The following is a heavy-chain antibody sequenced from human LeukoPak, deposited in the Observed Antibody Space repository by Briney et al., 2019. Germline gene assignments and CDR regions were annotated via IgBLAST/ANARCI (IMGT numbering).Heavy chain of an antibody. CDR2: INPNSGGT. V-gene: IGHV1-2*02. J-gene: IGHJ1*01. CDR1: GYTLTELS. D-gene: IGHD3-10*01. CDR3: ARVGSRFGELLSVQEH. Sequence: ASVKVSCKVSGYTLTELSMHWVRQAPGQGLEWMGWINPNSGGTNYAQKFQGRVTMTRDTSISTAYMELSRLRSDDTAVYYCARVGSRFGELLSVQEHWGQGTLVTVSS.